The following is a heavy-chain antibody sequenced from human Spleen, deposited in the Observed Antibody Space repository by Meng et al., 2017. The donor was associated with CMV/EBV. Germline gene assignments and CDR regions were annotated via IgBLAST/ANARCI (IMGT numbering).Heavy chain of an antibody. CDR3: ASDHDWLDP. Sequence: QQGSGPGLVKPSETLSRTCTFSGGYISSYYRSWIRQPAGKGLEWIGRSYTRGSTNYNPSLKSRVTMSVDTSKNQFSLKLSSVTAADTSVYYCASDHDWLDPWGQGTLVTVSS. V-gene: IGHV4-4*07. J-gene: IGHJ5*02. CDR1: GGYISSYY. CDR2: SYTRGST.